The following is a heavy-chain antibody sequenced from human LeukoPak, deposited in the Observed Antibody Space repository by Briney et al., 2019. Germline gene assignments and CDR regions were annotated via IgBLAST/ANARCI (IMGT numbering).Heavy chain of an antibody. D-gene: IGHD3-16*01. CDR3: ARDERYSDADHHYPDLGY. Sequence: ASVKVSCKASGYIFTGYYLFWVRQAPGQGLGWMGWINPNGGATRYAQKFRGRVTLTSDTSIRTTYMELSSLTSDDTAVYYCARDERYSDADHHYPDLGYWGQGTLVTVSS. CDR1: GYIFTGYY. V-gene: IGHV1-2*02. CDR2: INPNGGAT. J-gene: IGHJ4*02.